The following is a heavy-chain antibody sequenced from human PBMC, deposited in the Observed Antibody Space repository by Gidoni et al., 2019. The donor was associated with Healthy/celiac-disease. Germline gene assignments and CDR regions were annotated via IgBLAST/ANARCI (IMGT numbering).Heavy chain of an antibody. CDR1: GFTFSSYD. V-gene: IGHV3-13*04. CDR2: IGTAGDT. D-gene: IGHD3-16*01. Sequence: EVQLVESGGGLVQPVGSLRLSCAASGFTFSSYDMHWVRQATGKGLEWVSAIGTAGDTYYQGSVKGRFTISRENDKNSLYLQMNSLRAGDTAVYYCERDINPVGGERYFDLWGRGTLVTVSS. CDR3: ERDINPVGGERYFDL. J-gene: IGHJ2*01.